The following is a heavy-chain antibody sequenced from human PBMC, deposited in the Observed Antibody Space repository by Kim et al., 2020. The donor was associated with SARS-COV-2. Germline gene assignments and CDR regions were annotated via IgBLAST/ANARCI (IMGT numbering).Heavy chain of an antibody. CDR3: ARVRDSSGYSYFDY. CDR1: GGSISSGDYY. Sequence: SETLSLTCTVSGGSISSGDYYWSWIRQPPGKGLEWIGYIYYSGSTYYNPSLKSRVTISVDTSKNQFSLKLSSVTAADTAVYYCARVRDSSGYSYFDYWGQGTLVTVSS. D-gene: IGHD3-22*01. CDR2: IYYSGST. J-gene: IGHJ4*02. V-gene: IGHV4-30-4*01.